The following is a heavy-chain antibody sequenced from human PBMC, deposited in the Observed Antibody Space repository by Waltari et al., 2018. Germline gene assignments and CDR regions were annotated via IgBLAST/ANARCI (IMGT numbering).Heavy chain of an antibody. CDR2: INHSGST. D-gene: IGHD6-13*01. CDR1: GGSFSGYY. J-gene: IGHJ4*02. Sequence: QVQLQQWGAGLLKPSETLSLTCAVYGGSFSGYYWSWIRQPPGKGLEWIGEINHSGSTNYNPSLKSRVTISVDTSKNQFSLKLSSVTAADTAVYYCARVEYSSSWETQFDYWGQGTLVTVSS. V-gene: IGHV4-34*01. CDR3: ARVEYSSSWETQFDY.